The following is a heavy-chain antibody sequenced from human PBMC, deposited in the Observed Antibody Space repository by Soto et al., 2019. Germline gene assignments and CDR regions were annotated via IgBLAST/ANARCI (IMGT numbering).Heavy chain of an antibody. Sequence: QITLKESGPTLVKPTQTLTRTCTFSGFSLTTSGVGVGWIRQPPGKALEWLALIYWDDDKRYSQSLRNRLTIHKDTSKNQVVLTMTNMAPVDTATYYCAHRPSAAAATRWFDPWGQGTLVTVSS. CDR3: AHRPSAAAATRWFDP. D-gene: IGHD6-13*01. CDR1: GFSLTTSGVG. J-gene: IGHJ5*02. CDR2: IYWDDDK. V-gene: IGHV2-5*02.